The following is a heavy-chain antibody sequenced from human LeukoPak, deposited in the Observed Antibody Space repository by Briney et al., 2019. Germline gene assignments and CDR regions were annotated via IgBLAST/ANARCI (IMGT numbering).Heavy chain of an antibody. V-gene: IGHV5-51*01. D-gene: IGHD3-22*01. CDR1: GYSFTSYW. CDR2: IYPGDSDT. CDR3: ARRNYYDSSGYYNYYYYGMDV. J-gene: IGHJ6*02. Sequence: GESLKISCQGSGYSFTSYWIGWVRQMPGKSLEWMGIIYPGDSDTRYSPSFQGQVTISADKSISTAYLQWSSLKASDTAMYYCARRNYYDSSGYYNYYYYGMDVWGQGTTVTVSS.